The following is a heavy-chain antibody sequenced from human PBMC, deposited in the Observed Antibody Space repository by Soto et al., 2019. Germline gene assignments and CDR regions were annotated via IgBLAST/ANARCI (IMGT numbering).Heavy chain of an antibody. J-gene: IGHJ6*02. Sequence: GGSLRLSCAASGFTFNTYNMNWVRQAPGKGLEWVSFISSSSKTVYYADPVKGRFTISRDNAKNSLYLQMNSLRDEDTAVYYCEVFEASGPLDVWGQGTPVTVYS. V-gene: IGHV3-48*02. CDR1: GFTFNTYN. CDR2: ISSSSKTV. CDR3: EVFEASGPLDV. D-gene: IGHD3-10*01.